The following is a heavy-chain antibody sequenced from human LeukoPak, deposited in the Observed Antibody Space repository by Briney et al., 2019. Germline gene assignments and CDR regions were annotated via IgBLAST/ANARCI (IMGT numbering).Heavy chain of an antibody. D-gene: IGHD4-23*01. CDR1: GASISSYY. Sequence: SSETLSLTCTVSGASISSYYWSWLRQPPGKGLESIAFMYYSGSTNYNPSLKSRVTISLDTSKNQFSLKLSSVTAADTAVYYCARRSISGNSWDYFDYWGQGTLVTVSS. CDR3: ARRSISGNSWDYFDY. V-gene: IGHV4-59*08. J-gene: IGHJ4*02. CDR2: MYYSGST.